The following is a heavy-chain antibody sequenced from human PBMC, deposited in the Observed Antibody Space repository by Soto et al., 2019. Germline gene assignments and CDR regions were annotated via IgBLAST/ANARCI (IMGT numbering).Heavy chain of an antibody. J-gene: IGHJ4*02. D-gene: IGHD2-2*01. V-gene: IGHV4-39*02. CDR3: ARLVVVAPVANV. Sequence: SETLSLTCSVSGGSINYNSYHWGWIRQPPGQGLEWIGSIFYTGTTFYNPSLESRVTMSVDTSKNSFSLHLTSVTAAATAVYFCARLVVVAPVANVWGQGTLVTVSS. CDR2: IFYTGTT. CDR1: GGSINYNSYH.